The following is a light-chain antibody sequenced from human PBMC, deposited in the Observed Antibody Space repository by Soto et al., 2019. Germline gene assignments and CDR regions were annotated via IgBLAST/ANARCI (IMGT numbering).Light chain of an antibody. CDR2: DAS. J-gene: IGKJ1*01. CDR1: QSVSGSY. Sequence: EIVLTQSPGTLSLSPGERATLSCRARQSVSGSYLAWYQQKPGQSPRLLIYDASSRATGIPDRFSGSGSGTDFTLTISRLEPEDFAVYYCQQDATRPWTFGQGTKVESK. V-gene: IGKV3-20*01. CDR3: QQDATRPWT.